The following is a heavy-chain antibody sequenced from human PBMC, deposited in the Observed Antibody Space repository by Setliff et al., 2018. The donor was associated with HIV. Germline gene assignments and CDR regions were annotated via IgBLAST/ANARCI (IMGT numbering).Heavy chain of an antibody. CDR2: FYPTGSV. D-gene: IGHD5-18*01. J-gene: IGHJ4*02. CDR3: ARHRSGYVYGPQDY. V-gene: IGHV4-4*09. Sequence: NPSETLSLTCTVSGGSINGYYWSWIRQPPGKGLEWIGCFYPTGSVNYNPSLESRVTISVDTSKNQFSLEVTSVTAADTAVYYCARHRSGYVYGPQDYWGQGTLVTVS. CDR1: GGSINGYY.